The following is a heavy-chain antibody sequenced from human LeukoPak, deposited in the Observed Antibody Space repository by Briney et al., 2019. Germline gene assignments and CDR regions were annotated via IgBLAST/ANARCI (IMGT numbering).Heavy chain of an antibody. Sequence: SETLSLTCAVYGGSFSGYYWSWIRQPPGKGLEWLGEINHSGSTNYNPSLKSRVTISVDTSKNQFSLKLSSVTAADTAVYYCARGYYYDSSGYLEYFQHWARAPWPPSPQ. CDR1: GGSFSGYY. CDR2: INHSGST. D-gene: IGHD3-22*01. CDR3: ARGYYYDSSGYLEYFQH. V-gene: IGHV4-34*01. J-gene: IGHJ1*01.